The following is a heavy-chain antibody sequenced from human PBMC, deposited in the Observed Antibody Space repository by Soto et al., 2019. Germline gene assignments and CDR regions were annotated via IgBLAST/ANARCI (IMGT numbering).Heavy chain of an antibody. CDR3: AKVKYDSSGYYRNFDY. V-gene: IGHV1-69*13. CDR2: IIPRFGTA. CDR1: GGTFSSYA. D-gene: IGHD3-22*01. Sequence: SVKVSCKASGGTFSSYAISWVRQAPGQGLEWVGGIIPRFGTANYAQKFQGRVTITADESTSTAYMELSSLRSEDTAMYYCAKVKYDSSGYYRNFDYWGQGTLVTVSS. J-gene: IGHJ4*02.